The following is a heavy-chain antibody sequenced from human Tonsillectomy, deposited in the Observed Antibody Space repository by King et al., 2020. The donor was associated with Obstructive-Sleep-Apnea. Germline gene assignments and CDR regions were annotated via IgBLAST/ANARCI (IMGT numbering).Heavy chain of an antibody. CDR2: FSSGESP. CDR1: GASVSSTNYY. V-gene: IGHV4-39*01. J-gene: IGHJ4*02. Sequence: QLQESGPGLVKPSETLSLTCTVSSVSGASVSSTNYYWGWIRQAPGKGLQWIGSFSSGESPSYNPSLRSRVTISFGSSRTQFSLNLTSVSAADTARYYCAGLRGGSGSGWNNLFDSWGQGTLVTVSS. CDR3: AGLRGGSGSGWNNLFDS. D-gene: IGHD6-19*01.